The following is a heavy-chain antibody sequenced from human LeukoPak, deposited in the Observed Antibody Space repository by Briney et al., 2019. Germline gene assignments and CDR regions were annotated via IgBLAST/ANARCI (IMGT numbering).Heavy chain of an antibody. CDR2: IGDSGATT. CDR3: ASFHYYGSGAYYLSY. J-gene: IGHJ4*02. V-gene: IGHV3-23*01. D-gene: IGHD3-10*01. Sequence: PGGSLRLSCAASGFTLSSYAMTWVRQAPGKGLEWVSDIGDSGATTYYADSVKGRFTISRGNSKNTLYLQMSSLRAEDTAVHFCASFHYYGSGAYYLSYWGQGTLVTVSS. CDR1: GFTLSSYA.